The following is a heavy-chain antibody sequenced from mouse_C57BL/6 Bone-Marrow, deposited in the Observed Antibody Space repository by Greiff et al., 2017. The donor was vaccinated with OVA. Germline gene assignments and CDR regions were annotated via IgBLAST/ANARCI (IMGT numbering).Heavy chain of an antibody. CDR3: AREGIYYDYED. V-gene: IGHV1-19*01. J-gene: IGHJ2*01. CDR1: GYTFTDYY. D-gene: IGHD2-4*01. CDR2: INPYNGGT. Sequence: VQLQQSGPVLVKPGASVKMSCKASGYTFTDYYMNWVKQSHGKSLEWIGVINPYNGGTSYNQKFKGKATLTVDKSSSTAYMELNSLTSEDSAVYYCAREGIYYDYEDWGQGTTLTVSS.